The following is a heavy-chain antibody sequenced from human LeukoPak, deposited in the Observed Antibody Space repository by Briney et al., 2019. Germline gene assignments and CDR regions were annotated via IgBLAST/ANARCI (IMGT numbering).Heavy chain of an antibody. V-gene: IGHV1-46*01. D-gene: IGHD5-12*01. CDR1: GYTFTSYY. CDR2: INPSGGST. J-gene: IGHJ4*02. CDR3: ARDRDPQVGTPFDY. Sequence: ASVKVSCKASGYTFTSYYMHWVRQAPGQGLEWMGIINPSGGSTSYAQKFQGRVTMTRDMSTSTVYMEMGRLRSEDTAVYYCARDRDPQVGTPFDYWGQGTLVTVSS.